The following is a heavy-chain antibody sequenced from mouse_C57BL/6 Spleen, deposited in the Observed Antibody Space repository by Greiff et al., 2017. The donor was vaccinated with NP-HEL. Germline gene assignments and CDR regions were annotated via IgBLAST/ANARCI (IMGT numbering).Heavy chain of an antibody. CDR1: GYTFTSYW. Sequence: QVQLQQPGAELVKPGASVKMSCKASGYTFTSYWITWVKQRPGQGLEWIGDIYPGSGSTNYNEKFKSKATLTVDTSSSTAYMQLSSLTSEDSAVYYCAGYGYDLWYFDVWGTGTTVTVSS. V-gene: IGHV1-55*01. J-gene: IGHJ1*03. CDR2: IYPGSGST. D-gene: IGHD2-2*01. CDR3: AGYGYDLWYFDV.